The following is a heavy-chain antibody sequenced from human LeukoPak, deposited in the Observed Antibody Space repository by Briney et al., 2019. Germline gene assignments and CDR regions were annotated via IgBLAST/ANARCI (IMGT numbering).Heavy chain of an antibody. CDR3: AREARDYDSNGYYYWFDP. Sequence: GGSLRLSCAASGFTFSSYEMNWVRQAPGKGLEWVSYISSSGSTIYYEDSVKGRFTISRDNAQNSLYLQMNSLRAEDTAVYYCAREARDYDSNGYYYWFDPWGQGTLVTVSS. J-gene: IGHJ5*02. D-gene: IGHD3-22*01. CDR2: ISSSGSTI. CDR1: GFTFSSYE. V-gene: IGHV3-48*03.